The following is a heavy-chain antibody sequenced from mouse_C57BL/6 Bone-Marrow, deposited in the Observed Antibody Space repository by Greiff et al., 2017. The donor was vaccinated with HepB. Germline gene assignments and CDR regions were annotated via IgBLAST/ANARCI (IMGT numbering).Heavy chain of an antibody. D-gene: IGHD1-1*01. CDR3: ARRGITTVPFAY. V-gene: IGHV1-19*01. CDR1: GYTFTDYY. CDR2: INPYNGGT. Sequence: VQLQQSGPVLVKPGASVKMSCKASGYTFTDYYMNWVKQSHGKSLEWIGVINPYNGGTSYNQKFKGKATLTVDKSSSTAYMELNSLTSEDSAVYYCARRGITTVPFAYWGQGTLVTVSA. J-gene: IGHJ3*01.